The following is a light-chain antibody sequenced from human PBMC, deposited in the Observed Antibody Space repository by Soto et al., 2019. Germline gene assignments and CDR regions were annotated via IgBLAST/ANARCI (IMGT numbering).Light chain of an antibody. Sequence: EIVLTQSPATLSLSPGERATLSCRASQSVDTYLAWYQHRPGQAPRLLIYDASNRATGISARFSGSGFGTDFTLTISSLEPEDFAVYYCQQCNNWPLYTFGQGTKVDIK. J-gene: IGKJ2*01. V-gene: IGKV3-11*01. CDR1: QSVDTY. CDR2: DAS. CDR3: QQCNNWPLYT.